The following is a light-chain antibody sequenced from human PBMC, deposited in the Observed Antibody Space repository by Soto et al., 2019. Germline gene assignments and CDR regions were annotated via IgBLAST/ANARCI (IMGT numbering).Light chain of an antibody. CDR1: NSDVGSYNY. Sequence: QSALTQPASVSGSPGQSITISCTGTNSDVGSYNYVSWFQQHPGKAPKFLIYDVSNRPSGVSNRFSGSKSGDTASPTISGLQAEDEADYYCSSYSSSSTRVIFGGGTKVTVL. CDR2: DVS. J-gene: IGLJ2*01. CDR3: SSYSSSSTRVI. V-gene: IGLV2-14*01.